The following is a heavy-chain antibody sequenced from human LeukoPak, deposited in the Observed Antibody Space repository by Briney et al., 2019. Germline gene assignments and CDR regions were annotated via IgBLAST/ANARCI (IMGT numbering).Heavy chain of an antibody. J-gene: IGHJ3*02. CDR3: AKELGVSDAFDI. Sequence: QTGGSLRLSCAASGFTFSSYGMHWVRQAPGKGLEWVAFIRYDGSNKYYADSVKGRFTISRDNSKNTLYLQMNSLRAEDTAVYYCAKELGVSDAFDIWGQGTMVTVSS. V-gene: IGHV3-30*02. CDR1: GFTFSSYG. D-gene: IGHD3-16*01. CDR2: IRYDGSNK.